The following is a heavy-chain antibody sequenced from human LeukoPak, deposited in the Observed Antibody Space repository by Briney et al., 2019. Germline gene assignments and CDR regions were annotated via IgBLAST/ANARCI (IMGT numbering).Heavy chain of an antibody. J-gene: IGHJ6*02. D-gene: IGHD3-22*01. Sequence: GASVKVSCKASGGTFSSYGISWVRQAPGQGLEWMGGIIPIFGTANYVQKFQGRVTITADESTSTAYMELSSLRSEDTAVYYCARSYDSSGYYTPYYYYGMDVWGQGTTVTVSS. V-gene: IGHV1-69*13. CDR1: GGTFSSYG. CDR2: IIPIFGTA. CDR3: ARSYDSSGYYTPYYYYGMDV.